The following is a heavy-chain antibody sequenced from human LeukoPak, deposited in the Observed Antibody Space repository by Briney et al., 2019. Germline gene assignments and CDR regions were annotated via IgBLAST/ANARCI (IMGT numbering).Heavy chain of an antibody. CDR3: ARDEMYGSGSYAYFDY. D-gene: IGHD3-10*01. Sequence: PGGSLRLSCAASGFTFTSYGMNWVRQAPGKELEWVSSISNTGGYIYYADSVKGRFTISRDNAKNSLYLQLNSLRAEDTAVYFCARDEMYGSGSYAYFDYWGQGTLVTVSS. J-gene: IGHJ4*02. CDR2: ISNTGGYI. V-gene: IGHV3-21*01. CDR1: GFTFTSYG.